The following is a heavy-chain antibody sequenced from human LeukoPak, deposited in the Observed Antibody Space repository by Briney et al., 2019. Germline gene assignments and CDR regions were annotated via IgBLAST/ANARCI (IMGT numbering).Heavy chain of an antibody. CDR2: IIPIFGTA. D-gene: IGHD3-16*01. V-gene: IGHV1-69*06. CDR3: ARVPEWGWVTFDY. J-gene: IGHJ4*02. Sequence: SVKVSCKASGGTFSSYAISWVRQAPGQGLEWMGVIIPIFGTANYAQKFQGRVTITADKSTSTAYMELSSLRSEDTAVYYCARVPEWGWVTFDYWGQGTLVTVSS. CDR1: GGTFSSYA.